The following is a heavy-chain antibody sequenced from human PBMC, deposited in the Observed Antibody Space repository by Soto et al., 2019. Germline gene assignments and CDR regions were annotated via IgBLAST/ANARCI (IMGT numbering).Heavy chain of an antibody. CDR2: ISAYNGNT. J-gene: IGHJ6*02. Sequence: ASVKVSCKASGYTFISYGISWVRQAPGQGLEWMGWISAYNGNTNYAHKFQGRVTMTTDTSTSTAYMELRSLRSDDTAVYYCARDTYYYGSGSYYGPYYGMDVWGQGTTVTVSS. V-gene: IGHV1-18*01. CDR3: ARDTYYYGSGSYYGPYYGMDV. CDR1: GYTFISYG. D-gene: IGHD3-10*01.